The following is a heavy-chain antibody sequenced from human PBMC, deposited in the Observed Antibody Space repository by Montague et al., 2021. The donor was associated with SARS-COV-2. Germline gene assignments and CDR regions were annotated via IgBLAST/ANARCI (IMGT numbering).Heavy chain of an antibody. CDR2: IYRSGXP. Sequence: TLSLTCTVSGGSISRGYYYWSWIRLPAGKGLEWIGRIYRSGXPXYXXXXEXRVVLSADTSRNQFSMKMTSVTAADTAMYYCARGVDTGVVTVTGGFDSWGQGTLVIVSS. CDR3: ARGVDTGVVTVTGGFDS. J-gene: IGHJ4*02. CDR1: GGSISRGYYY. D-gene: IGHD5-18*01. V-gene: IGHV4-61*02.